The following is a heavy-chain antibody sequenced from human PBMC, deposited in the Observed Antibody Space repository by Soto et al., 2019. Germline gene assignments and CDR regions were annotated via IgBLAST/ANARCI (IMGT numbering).Heavy chain of an antibody. CDR3: ARQPFDSRSLVPSAFDI. CDR1: GYSFSNYW. D-gene: IGHD6-6*01. Sequence: GESLKISCQGSGYSFSNYWIGWVRQMPGKVLEWMGMIHPGDFDARYSPSFQGHFTISADKSIDTTYLQCSSLTAADSAMYYCARQPFDSRSLVPSAFDIWGQGXMVTV. CDR2: IHPGDFDA. V-gene: IGHV5-51*01. J-gene: IGHJ3*02.